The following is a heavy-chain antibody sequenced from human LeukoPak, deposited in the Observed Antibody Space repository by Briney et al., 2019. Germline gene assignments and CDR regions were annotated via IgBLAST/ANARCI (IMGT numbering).Heavy chain of an antibody. CDR3: ARLYRATDAFDI. Sequence: PSQTLSLTCTVSGGSISSGGYYWSWLRQHPGKGLEWIGYIYYSGSTYYNPSLKSRVTISVDTSKNQFSLKLSSVTAADTAVYYCARLYRATDAFDIWGQGTMVTVSS. V-gene: IGHV4-31*03. D-gene: IGHD1-26*01. J-gene: IGHJ3*02. CDR1: GGSISSGGYY. CDR2: IYYSGST.